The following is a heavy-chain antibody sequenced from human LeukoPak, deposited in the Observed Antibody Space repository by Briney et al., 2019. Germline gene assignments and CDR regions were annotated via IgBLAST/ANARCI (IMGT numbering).Heavy chain of an antibody. CDR3: ASEYCSGGSCYFVN. D-gene: IGHD2-15*01. CDR1: GGSISSYY. J-gene: IGHJ4*02. CDR2: IYYSGST. V-gene: IGHV4-59*01. Sequence: SETLSLTCTVSGGSISSYYWSWIRQPPGKGLEWIGHIYYSGSTNYNPSLKSRVTISVDTSKNQFSLKLSSVTAADTAVYYCASEYCSGGSCYFVNWGQGTLVTVSS.